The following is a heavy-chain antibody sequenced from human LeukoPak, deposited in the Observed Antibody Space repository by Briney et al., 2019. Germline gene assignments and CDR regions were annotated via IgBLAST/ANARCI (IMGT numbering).Heavy chain of an antibody. CDR3: ASGMRVGPNI. J-gene: IGHJ4*02. Sequence: RGSLRLSCAASGFTFGPYTMNWVRQAPGKGLEWVSYISSSSDTIYYADSVKGRFTISRDNAKNSLYLQMNSLRAEDTAVYYCASGMRVGPNIWGQGTLVTVSS. CDR1: GFTFGPYT. D-gene: IGHD1-26*01. V-gene: IGHV3-48*04. CDR2: ISSSSDTI.